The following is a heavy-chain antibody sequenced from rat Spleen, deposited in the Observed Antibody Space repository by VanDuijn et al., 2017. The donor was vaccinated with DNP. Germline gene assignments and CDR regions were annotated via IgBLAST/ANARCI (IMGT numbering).Heavy chain of an antibody. V-gene: IGHV3-3*01. J-gene: IGHJ2*01. CDR1: GYSITSSYR. CDR2: INSAGST. Sequence: EVQLQESGPGLVKPSQSLSLTCSVTGYSITSSYRWNWIRKFPGNKLEWMGYINSAGSTNYNPSLKSRISITRDTSKNQFFLQVNSVTTEDTATYYCARSGGYFDYWGQGVMVTVSS. CDR3: ARSGGYFDY. D-gene: IGHD4-3*01.